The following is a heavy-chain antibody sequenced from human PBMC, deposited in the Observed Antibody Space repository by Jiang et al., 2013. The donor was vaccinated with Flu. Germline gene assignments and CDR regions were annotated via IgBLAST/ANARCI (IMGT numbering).Heavy chain of an antibody. CDR2: ISSTSAYI. Sequence: QLLESGGGLVKPGGSLRLSCAASGFTFSDYSMNWVRQAPGKALEWVSCISSTSAYIYYADSVKGRFTISRDNAKNSVYLQVKSLRAEDTAVYYCTRAVAADDFQIYWGQGALVTVSS. D-gene: IGHD2-15*01. CDR3: TRAVAADDFQIY. V-gene: IGHV3-21*01. CDR1: GFTFSDYS. J-gene: IGHJ4*02.